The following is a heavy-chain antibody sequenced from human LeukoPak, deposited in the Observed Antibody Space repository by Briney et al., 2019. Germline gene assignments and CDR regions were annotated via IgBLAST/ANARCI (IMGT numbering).Heavy chain of an antibody. J-gene: IGHJ4*02. Sequence: ASVKVSCKASGYTFTSYDINWVRRATGQGLEWMGWMNPNSGNTGYAQKFQGRVTMTRNTSISTAYMELSSLRSEDTAVYYCARGGVLLWFGDLYYFDYWGQGTLVTVSS. CDR3: ARGGVLLWFGDLYYFDY. V-gene: IGHV1-8*01. CDR2: MNPNSGNT. CDR1: GYTFTSYD. D-gene: IGHD3-10*01.